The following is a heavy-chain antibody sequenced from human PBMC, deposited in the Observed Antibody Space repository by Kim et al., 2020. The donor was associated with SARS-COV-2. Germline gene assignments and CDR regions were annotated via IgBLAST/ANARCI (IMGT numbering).Heavy chain of an antibody. V-gene: IGHV4-34*01. J-gene: IGHJ4*02. D-gene: IGHD6-19*01. Sequence: SQTLSLTCAVYGGSFSGYYWSWIRQPPGKGLEWIGEINHSGSTNYNPSLKSRVTISVDTSKNQFSLKLSSVTAADTAVYYCARVLAADKAFDYWGQGTLVTVSS. CDR2: INHSGST. CDR3: ARVLAADKAFDY. CDR1: GGSFSGYY.